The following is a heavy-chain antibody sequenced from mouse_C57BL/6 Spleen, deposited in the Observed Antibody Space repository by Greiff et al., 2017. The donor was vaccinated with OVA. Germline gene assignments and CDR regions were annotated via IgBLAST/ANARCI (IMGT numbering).Heavy chain of an antibody. J-gene: IGHJ4*01. Sequence: VKVVESGAELMKPGASVKLSCKATGYTFTGYWIEWVKQRPGHGLEWIGEILPGSGSTNYNEKFKGKATFTADTSSNTAYMQLSSLTTEDSAIYYCASYGSSYYYAMDYWGQGTSVTVSS. D-gene: IGHD1-1*01. CDR1: GYTFTGYW. CDR2: ILPGSGST. CDR3: ASYGSSYYYAMDY. V-gene: IGHV1-9*01.